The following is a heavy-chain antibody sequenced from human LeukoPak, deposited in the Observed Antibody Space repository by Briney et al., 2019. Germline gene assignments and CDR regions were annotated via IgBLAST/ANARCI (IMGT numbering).Heavy chain of an antibody. J-gene: IGHJ4*02. CDR3: ARVCRAGSCWRY. Sequence: SQTLSLTCTVSGDSISSGSYYWSWIRQPPGKGLEWIGSVDYSGTTHYTSSLRSRVTISVDTSRNQFSLRLRSLTAADTAVYYCARVCRAGSCWRYWGQGTLVTVSS. CDR2: VDYSGTT. V-gene: IGHV4-39*07. CDR1: GDSISSGSYY. D-gene: IGHD3-10*01.